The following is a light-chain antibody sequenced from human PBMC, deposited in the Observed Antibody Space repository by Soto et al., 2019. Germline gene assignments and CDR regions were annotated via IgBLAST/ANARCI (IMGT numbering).Light chain of an antibody. Sequence: DIQMTQSPSSLSESVGERVTITCRASQSISTYLNWFQQKPGKAPKLLIYAASSLPTGVPSRFSGSGSGTDFTLTISGLQREDFATYYCQQYNNWPRATFGGGTKVDIK. CDR2: AAS. V-gene: IGKV1-39*01. J-gene: IGKJ4*01. CDR1: QSISTY. CDR3: QQYNNWPRAT.